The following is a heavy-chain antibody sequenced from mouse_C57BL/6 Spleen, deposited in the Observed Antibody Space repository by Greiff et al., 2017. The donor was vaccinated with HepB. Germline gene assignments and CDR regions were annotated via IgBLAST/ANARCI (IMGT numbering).Heavy chain of an antibody. J-gene: IGHJ3*01. D-gene: IGHD1-1*01. CDR3: AGGDYGSSGFAY. CDR1: GFNIKDYY. CDR2: IDPEDGET. V-gene: IGHV14-2*01. Sequence: EVKLVESGAELVKPGASVKLSCTASGFNIKDYYMHWVKQRTEQGLEWIGRIDPEDGETKYAPKFQGKATITADTSSNTAYLQLSSLTSEDTAVYYCAGGDYGSSGFAYWGQGTLVTVSA.